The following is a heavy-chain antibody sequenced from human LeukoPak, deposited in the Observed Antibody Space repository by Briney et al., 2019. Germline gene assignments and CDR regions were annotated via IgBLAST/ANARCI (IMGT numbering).Heavy chain of an antibody. Sequence: GASVKVPCKASGYTFTGYYMHWVRQAPGQGLEWMGWINPNSGGTNYAQKFQGRVTMTRDTSISTAYMELSRLRSDDTAVYYCAREVNTMVRGVIGGYFDYWGQGTLLTVSS. CDR1: GYTFTGYY. J-gene: IGHJ4*02. CDR2: INPNSGGT. CDR3: AREVNTMVRGVIGGYFDY. V-gene: IGHV1-2*02. D-gene: IGHD3-10*01.